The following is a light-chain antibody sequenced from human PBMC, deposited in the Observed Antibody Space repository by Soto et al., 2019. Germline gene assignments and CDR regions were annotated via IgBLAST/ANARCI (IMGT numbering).Light chain of an antibody. V-gene: IGKV1-27*01. Sequence: DIQMTQSPSSLSASVGDRVTITCRASQDIKNYLAWYQQKPGKVPKLLIFAASTLESGVPSRFSGSGSGTDFTLTISSLQPEDVASYYCQKYTHVLRFGQGTKVDSK. CDR3: QKYTHVLR. CDR1: QDIKNY. J-gene: IGKJ1*01. CDR2: AAS.